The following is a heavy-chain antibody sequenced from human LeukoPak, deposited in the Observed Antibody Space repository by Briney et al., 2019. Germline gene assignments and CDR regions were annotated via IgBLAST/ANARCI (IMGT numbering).Heavy chain of an antibody. CDR1: GGSISSSNW. Sequence: PSETLSLTCAVSGGSISSSNWWSWVRQPPGKGLEWIGEIYHSGSTNYNPSLKSRVTISVDKSKNQFSLKLCSVTAADTAVYYCARTYYYDSSGYYYFDYWGQGTLVTVSS. V-gene: IGHV4-4*02. CDR3: ARTYYYDSSGYYYFDY. D-gene: IGHD3-22*01. J-gene: IGHJ4*02. CDR2: IYHSGST.